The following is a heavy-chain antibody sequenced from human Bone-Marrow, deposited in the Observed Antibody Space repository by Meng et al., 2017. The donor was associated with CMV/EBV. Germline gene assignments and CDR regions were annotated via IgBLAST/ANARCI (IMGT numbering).Heavy chain of an antibody. CDR1: RFTFNNYG. V-gene: IGHV3-33*01. Sequence: GGSLRLSRAASRFTFNNYGMHWVRQAPGKGLEWVAVIWYDGSNEYYTDSVKGRFTISRDNSKNTLYLQTDSLRAEDTAVYYCACRREGAAAGMLDYWGQGTLVTVSS. CDR3: ACRREGAAAGMLDY. CDR2: IWYDGSNE. J-gene: IGHJ4*02. D-gene: IGHD6-13*01.